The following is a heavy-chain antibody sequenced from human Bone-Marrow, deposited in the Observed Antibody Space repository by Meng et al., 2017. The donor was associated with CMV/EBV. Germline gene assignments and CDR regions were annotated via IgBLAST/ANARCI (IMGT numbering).Heavy chain of an antibody. Sequence: SETLSLTCTVSGGSISSGGYYWSWIRQPPGKGLEWIGYIYYSGSTNYNPSLKSRVTISVDTSKNQFSLKLSSVTAADTAVYYCARVPGAIFDYSNVPGWFDPWGQGTLVTVSS. CDR2: IYYSGST. CDR3: ARVPGAIFDYSNVPGWFDP. J-gene: IGHJ5*02. CDR1: GGSISSGGYY. D-gene: IGHD4-11*01. V-gene: IGHV4-61*08.